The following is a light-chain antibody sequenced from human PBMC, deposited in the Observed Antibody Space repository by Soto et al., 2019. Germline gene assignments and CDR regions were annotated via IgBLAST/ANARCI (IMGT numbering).Light chain of an antibody. V-gene: IGLV2-14*01. Sequence: QSVLTQPASVSGSPGQSITISCTGTSSDVGGYNYVSWYQQHPGKAPKFMIYDVSNRPSGVSYRFSGSKSRNTASLTISGLQAEDEADYYCSSYTTSNTRQIVFGTGTKLTVL. CDR1: SSDVGGYNY. CDR2: DVS. CDR3: SSYTTSNTRQIV. J-gene: IGLJ1*01.